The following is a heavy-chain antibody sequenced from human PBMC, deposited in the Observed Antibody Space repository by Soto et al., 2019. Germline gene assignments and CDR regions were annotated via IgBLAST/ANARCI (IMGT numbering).Heavy chain of an antibody. D-gene: IGHD1-1*01. J-gene: IGHJ6*01. CDR3: ARTTPGCSHGLHV. Sequence: PGGSLRLSCAASGFTFSSYAMHWLRQAPGKGLEWVAVISYDGSNKYYADSVKGRFTISRDNSKNTLYLQMNSLRAEDTAVYYCARTTPGCSHGLHVWRQGTTVAVSS. V-gene: IGHV3-30-3*01. CDR1: GFTFSSYA. CDR2: ISYDGSNK.